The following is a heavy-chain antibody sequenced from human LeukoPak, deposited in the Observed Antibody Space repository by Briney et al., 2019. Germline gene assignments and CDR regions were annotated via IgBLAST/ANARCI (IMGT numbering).Heavy chain of an antibody. CDR3: ARVMNLQLHYYYYMDV. CDR2: ISSSGSTI. V-gene: IGHV3-11*04. CDR1: GFTFSDYY. Sequence: PGGSLRLSCAASGFTFSDYYMSWIRQAPGKGLEWVSYISSSGSTIYYADSVKGRFTISRDNAKNSLYLQMNSLRTEDTAVYYCARVMNLQLHYYYYMDVWGKGTTVTVSS. D-gene: IGHD5-24*01. J-gene: IGHJ6*03.